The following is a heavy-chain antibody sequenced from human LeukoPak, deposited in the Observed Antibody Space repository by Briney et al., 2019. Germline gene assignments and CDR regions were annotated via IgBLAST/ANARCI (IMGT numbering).Heavy chain of an antibody. CDR1: GFTFSSYW. J-gene: IGHJ4*02. V-gene: IGHV3-21*01. Sequence: GGSLRLSCAASGFTFSSYWMSWVRQAPGKGLEWVSSISSSSSYIYYADSVKGRFTISRDNAKNSLYLQMNSLRAEDTAVYYCARGYYDSSAIPAYWGQGTLVTVSS. CDR2: ISSSSSYI. D-gene: IGHD3-22*01. CDR3: ARGYYDSSAIPAY.